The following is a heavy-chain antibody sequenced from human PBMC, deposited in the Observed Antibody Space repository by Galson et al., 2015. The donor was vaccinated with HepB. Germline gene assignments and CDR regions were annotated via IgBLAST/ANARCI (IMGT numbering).Heavy chain of an antibody. CDR2: ISYDGSNK. V-gene: IGHV3-30*18. J-gene: IGHJ4*02. D-gene: IGHD6-13*01. Sequence: SLRLSCAASGFTFSSYGMHWVRQAPGKGLEWVAVISYDGSNKYYADSVKGRFTISRDNSKNTLYLQMNSLRAEDTAVYYCAKEQAAAQPAPIYYFDYWGQGTLVTVSS. CDR3: AKEQAAAQPAPIYYFDY. CDR1: GFTFSSYG.